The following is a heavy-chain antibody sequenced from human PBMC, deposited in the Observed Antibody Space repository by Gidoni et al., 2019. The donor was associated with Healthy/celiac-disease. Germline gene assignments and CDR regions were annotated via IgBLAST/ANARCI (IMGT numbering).Heavy chain of an antibody. D-gene: IGHD6-19*01. Sequence: EVQLVESGGGLVQPGRSLRLSCAASGFTFDDYAMHWVRQAPGKGLEWVSGISWNSGSIGYADSVKGRFTISRDNAKNSLYLQMNSLRAEDTALYYCAKFGWYTDYWGQGTLVTVSS. CDR3: AKFGWYTDY. CDR2: ISWNSGSI. V-gene: IGHV3-9*01. CDR1: GFTFDDYA. J-gene: IGHJ4*02.